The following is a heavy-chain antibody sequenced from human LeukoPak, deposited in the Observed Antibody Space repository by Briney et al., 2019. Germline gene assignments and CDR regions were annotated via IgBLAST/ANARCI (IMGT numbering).Heavy chain of an antibody. CDR1: GYTFTSYY. Sequence: ASVKVSCKASGYTFTSYYMHWVRQAPGQGLEWMGIINPSGCSTSYAQKFQGRVTMTSDMSTSTVYMELSSLRSEDTAVYYCARETVEYSSTSSRFDPWGQGTLVTVSS. D-gene: IGHD6-6*01. V-gene: IGHV1-46*01. CDR3: ARETVEYSSTSSRFDP. CDR2: INPSGCST. J-gene: IGHJ5*02.